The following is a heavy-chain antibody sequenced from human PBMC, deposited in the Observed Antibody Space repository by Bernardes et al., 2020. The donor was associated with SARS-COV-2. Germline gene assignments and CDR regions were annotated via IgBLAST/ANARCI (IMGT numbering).Heavy chain of an antibody. CDR3: AHRGLGPPLFDY. Sequence: SGPPLVKPTQTLTLTCTFSGFSLSTSGVGVGWIRQPPGKALEWLALIYWDDDKRYSPSLKSRLTITKDTSKNQVVLTMTNMDPVDTATYYCAHRGLGPPLFDYWGQGTLVTVSS. CDR2: IYWDDDK. J-gene: IGHJ4*02. V-gene: IGHV2-5*02. CDR1: GFSLSTSGVG. D-gene: IGHD3-22*01.